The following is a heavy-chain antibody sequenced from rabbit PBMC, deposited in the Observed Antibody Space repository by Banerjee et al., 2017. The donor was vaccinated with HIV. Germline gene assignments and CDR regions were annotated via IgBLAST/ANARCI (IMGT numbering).Heavy chain of an antibody. J-gene: IGHJ4*01. D-gene: IGHD4-1*01. CDR3: ARDLAGVIGWNFGL. V-gene: IGHV1S43*01. CDR1: GFDFSSYGF. CDR2: VDGSSGST. Sequence: QSLEESGGDLVKPGASLTLTCTASGFDFSSYGFSWVRQAPGKGLEWIACVDGSSGSTWYASWAKGRFTITRSTSLNTVTLQMTSLTAADTATYFCARDLAGVIGWNFGLWGQGTLVTVS.